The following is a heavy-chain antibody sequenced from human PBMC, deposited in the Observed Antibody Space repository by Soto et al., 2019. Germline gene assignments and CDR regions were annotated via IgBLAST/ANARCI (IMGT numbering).Heavy chain of an antibody. Sequence: PGGSLRLSCAASGFTFNNYAMNWVRQAPGKGLEWVATISNTGGSTYYADSVKGRFTISRDNSKNTLYLQMNSLRVEDTAVYYCAKDRLAGNFDYWGQGTQVTV. CDR3: AKDRLAGNFDY. J-gene: IGHJ4*02. CDR1: GFTFNNYA. CDR2: ISNTGGST. V-gene: IGHV3-23*01.